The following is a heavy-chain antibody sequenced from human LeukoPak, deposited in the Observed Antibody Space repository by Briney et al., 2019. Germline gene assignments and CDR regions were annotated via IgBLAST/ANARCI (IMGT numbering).Heavy chain of an antibody. V-gene: IGHV3-9*01. CDR3: ARDVWRRAFYYAMDV. J-gene: IGHJ6*02. CDR2: ISWYSGNI. Sequence: PGGSLRLSCSASGFTFDDHAMHWVRQAPGKGLEWVSSISWYSGNIGYADSVKGRFSISRDNAKNTLYLEMNSLRTDDTALYFCARDVWRRAFYYAMDVWGLGTTVAVSS. D-gene: IGHD2-21*01. CDR1: GFTFDDHA.